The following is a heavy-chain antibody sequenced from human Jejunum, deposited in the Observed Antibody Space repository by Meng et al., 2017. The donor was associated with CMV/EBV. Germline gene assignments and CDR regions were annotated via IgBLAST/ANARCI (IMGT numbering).Heavy chain of an antibody. V-gene: IGHV3-33*03. Sequence: SGFAFQTYGMHWVRQTPGKGLEWVAVIWYDGSRXYYADSVKGRFTISRDNFKNTVSLQMSSLRAEDTAVYYCAKDNLSGISLQSLDYWGPGTLVTVSS. CDR1: GFAFQTYG. CDR2: IWYDGSRX. CDR3: AKDNLSGISLQSLDY. J-gene: IGHJ4*02. D-gene: IGHD3-9*01.